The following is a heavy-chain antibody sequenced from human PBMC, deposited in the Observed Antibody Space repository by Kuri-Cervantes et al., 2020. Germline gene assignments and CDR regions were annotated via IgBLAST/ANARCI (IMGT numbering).Heavy chain of an antibody. CDR2: TTWNSDTI. D-gene: IGHD6-13*01. CDR1: GFTFDDYA. V-gene: IGHV3-9*01. CDR3: AKGGPYSSSWFDY. J-gene: IGHJ4*02. Sequence: SLKISCAASGFTFDDYAMHWVRQSPGKGLEWVSGTTWNSDTIDYADSVKGRFTISRDNAKNSLYLQMNSLRTEDTALYYCAKGGPYSSSWFDYWGQGTLVTVSS.